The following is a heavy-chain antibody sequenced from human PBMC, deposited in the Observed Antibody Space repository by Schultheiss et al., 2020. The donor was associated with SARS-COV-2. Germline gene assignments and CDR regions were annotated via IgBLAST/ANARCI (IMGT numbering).Heavy chain of an antibody. CDR1: GGSFSGYY. Sequence: SETLSLTCAVYGGSFSGYYWSWIRQPPGKGLEWIGQINHSGSTNYNPSLKSRVTISVDTSKNQFSLKLSSVTAAETAVYYCARRAIFDFWSGYYFAFDPWGQGTLVTVSS. CDR2: INHSGST. V-gene: IGHV4-34*01. D-gene: IGHD3-3*01. CDR3: ARRAIFDFWSGYYFAFDP. J-gene: IGHJ5*02.